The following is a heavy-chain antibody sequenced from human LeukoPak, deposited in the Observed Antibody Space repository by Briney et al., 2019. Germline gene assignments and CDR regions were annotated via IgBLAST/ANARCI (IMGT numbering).Heavy chain of an antibody. Sequence: SETLPLTCAVFGGSFSDYYWSWIRQPPGKGLEWIGEINHSGITNYNPSLESRVTISADASKNQFSLKLSSVTAADTSVYYCASDTVAGTGWGQGTLVTVSS. V-gene: IGHV4-34*01. CDR2: INHSGIT. D-gene: IGHD6-19*01. CDR1: GGSFSDYY. CDR3: ASDTVAGTG. J-gene: IGHJ4*02.